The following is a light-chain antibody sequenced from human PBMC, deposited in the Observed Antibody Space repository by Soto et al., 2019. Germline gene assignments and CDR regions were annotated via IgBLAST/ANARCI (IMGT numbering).Light chain of an antibody. Sequence: EVVLTQSPATLSLSPGERATLSCRASQSVSSYVAWYQQKPGQAPRLLIYDASNRATGIPARFSGSGSGTDFTLTISSLEPEEFAVYYCQQRGNLLTFGGGTKVEIK. CDR3: QQRGNLLT. CDR2: DAS. CDR1: QSVSSY. V-gene: IGKV3-11*01. J-gene: IGKJ4*01.